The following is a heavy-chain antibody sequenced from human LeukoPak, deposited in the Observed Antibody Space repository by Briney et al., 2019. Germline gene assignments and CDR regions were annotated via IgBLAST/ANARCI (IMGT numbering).Heavy chain of an antibody. Sequence: GGSLRLSCAASGFTFNNYWMNWVRRAPGKGLEWVANIKQDGNEKYYVDSVKGRFTISRDNAKNSLYLQMNSLRDEDTAVYYCARDHGYGNDCWGQGTLVTVSS. CDR2: IKQDGNEK. CDR1: GFTFNNYW. D-gene: IGHD5-18*01. CDR3: ARDHGYGNDC. V-gene: IGHV3-7*01. J-gene: IGHJ4*02.